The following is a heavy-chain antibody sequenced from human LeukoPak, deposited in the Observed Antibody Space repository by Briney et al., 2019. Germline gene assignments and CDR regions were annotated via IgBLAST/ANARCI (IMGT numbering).Heavy chain of an antibody. CDR3: ARQLPTAAADTRGYFDY. J-gene: IGHJ4*02. CDR2: LFYGENT. D-gene: IGHD6-25*01. CDR1: GGSISPISSSTYY. Sequence: PSETLSLTCTVSGGSISPISSSTYYWGWIRQAPGQGLEWIGSLFYGENTHYNPFLKSRATLSVDASNNQFSLKLTSVTAADAAGYFCARQLPTAAADTRGYFDYWGQGTVVTVSS. V-gene: IGHV4-39*01.